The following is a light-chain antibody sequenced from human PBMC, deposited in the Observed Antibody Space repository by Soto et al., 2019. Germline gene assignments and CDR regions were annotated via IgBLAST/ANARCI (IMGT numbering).Light chain of an antibody. CDR3: SSYTTGNTRGGV. V-gene: IGLV2-14*01. CDR1: SSDIGAYNF. Sequence: QSVLTQPASVSGSPGQSITISCTGTSSDIGAYNFVSWYQLHPDTAPQLMIYDVTNRPSGVSDRFSGSKSGNTASLTISGLQAEDEADYYCSSYTTGNTRGGVFGGGTKLTVL. J-gene: IGLJ2*01. CDR2: DVT.